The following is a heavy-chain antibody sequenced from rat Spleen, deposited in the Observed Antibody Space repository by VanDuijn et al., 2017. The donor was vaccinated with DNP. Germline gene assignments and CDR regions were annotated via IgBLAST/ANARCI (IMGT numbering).Heavy chain of an antibody. J-gene: IGHJ2*01. CDR3: VRWNSGHFDY. V-gene: IGHV5-22*01. D-gene: IGHD4-3*01. CDR2: IGSAAYAP. Sequence: EVQLVESGGGLVQPGRSLKLSCAASGFTFSAYYMAWVRQAPAKGLEWVAYIGSAAYAPYYGDSGKGRFTISRDNAKSTLYLQMNSLRSEDMATYYCVRWNSGHFDYWGQGVMVTVSS. CDR1: GFTFSAYY.